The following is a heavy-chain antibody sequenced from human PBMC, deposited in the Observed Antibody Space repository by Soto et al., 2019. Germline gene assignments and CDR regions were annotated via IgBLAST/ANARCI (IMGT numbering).Heavy chain of an antibody. CDR3: ARHSGGSEADFDI. V-gene: IGHV3-7*01. CDR2: IKQDGSEK. J-gene: IGHJ3*02. D-gene: IGHD2-15*01. CDR1: GFTFSSYW. Sequence: GGSLRLSCAASGFTFSSYWMSWVRQAPGKGLEWVANIKQDGSEKYYVDSVKGRFTISRDNAKNSLYLQMNSLRAEDTAVYYCARHSGGSEADFDIWGQGTMVTVAS.